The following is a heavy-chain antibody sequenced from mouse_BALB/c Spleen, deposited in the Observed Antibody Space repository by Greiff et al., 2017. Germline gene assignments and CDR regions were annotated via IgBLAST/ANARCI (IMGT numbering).Heavy chain of an antibody. CDR3: ARSYRSYAMDY. V-gene: IGHV1S137*01. CDR1: GYTFTDYA. Sequence: VQLQQSGAELVRPGVSVKISCKGSGYTFTDYAMHWVKQSHAKSLEWIGVISTYYGDASYNQKFKGKATMTVDKSSSTAYMELARLTSEDSAIYYCARSYRSYAMDYWGQGTSVTVSS. CDR2: ISTYYGDA. D-gene: IGHD2-14*01. J-gene: IGHJ4*01.